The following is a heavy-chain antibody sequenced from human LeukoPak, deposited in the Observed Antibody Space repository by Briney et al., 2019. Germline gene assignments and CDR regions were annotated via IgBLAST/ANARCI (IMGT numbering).Heavy chain of an antibody. Sequence: PGGSLRLSCTASGFTFRSYAMIWVRQAPGKGLEWVSDISTGGSGTYYADSVKGRFKISRDNSKNTLYLQMNGLRAEDTAVYYCARGPGVALAGTDILFDYWGQGTLVTVSS. CDR2: ISTGGSGT. D-gene: IGHD6-19*01. V-gene: IGHV3-23*01. CDR1: GFTFRSYA. CDR3: ARGPGVALAGTDILFDY. J-gene: IGHJ4*02.